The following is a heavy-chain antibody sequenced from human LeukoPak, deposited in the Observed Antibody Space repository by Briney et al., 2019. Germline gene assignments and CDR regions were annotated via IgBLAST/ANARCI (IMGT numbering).Heavy chain of an antibody. Sequence: GGSLRLSCAASGFTFSSYAISLVHQAPGKGLQCVSAISGWGGSTYYADSVKGRFTISTDNSKNTLYLQMNSLRAEDTAVYYCAKDYSKIFDYWGQGTLVTVSS. J-gene: IGHJ4*02. CDR3: AKDYSKIFDY. CDR2: ISGWGGST. V-gene: IGHV3-23*01. D-gene: IGHD2-15*01. CDR1: GFTFSSYA.